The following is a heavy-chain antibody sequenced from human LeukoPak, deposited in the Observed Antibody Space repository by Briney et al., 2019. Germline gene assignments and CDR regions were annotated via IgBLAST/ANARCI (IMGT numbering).Heavy chain of an antibody. CDR3: TRTEYCSAGRCFSDYFDS. CDR2: TRNKANSYTT. Sequence: GGSLRLSCAASGFTFSNYNMNWVRQAPGKGLEWVGRTRNKANSYTTEYAASVKGRFTISRDDSKTSLYLQMNSLKTEDTAVYYCTRTEYCSAGRCFSDYFDSWGQGTLVTVSS. V-gene: IGHV3-72*01. J-gene: IGHJ4*02. D-gene: IGHD2-15*01. CDR1: GFTFSNYN.